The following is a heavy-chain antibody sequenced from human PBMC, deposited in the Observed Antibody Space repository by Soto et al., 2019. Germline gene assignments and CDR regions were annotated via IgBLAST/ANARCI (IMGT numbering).Heavy chain of an antibody. V-gene: IGHV1-3*05. CDR3: ARDSPYNWNYDYYYGMDV. D-gene: IGHD1-20*01. CDR2: INAGNGNT. Sequence: QVQLVQSGAEEKKPGASVKVSCKASGYTFTSYAMHWVRQAPGQRLEWMGWINAGNGNTKYSQKFQGRVTITRDTSASTAYMELSSLRSEDTAVYYCARDSPYNWNYDYYYGMDVWGQGTTVTVSS. CDR1: GYTFTSYA. J-gene: IGHJ6*02.